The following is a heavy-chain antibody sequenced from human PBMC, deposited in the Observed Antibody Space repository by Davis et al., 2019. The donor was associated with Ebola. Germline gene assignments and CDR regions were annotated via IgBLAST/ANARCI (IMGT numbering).Heavy chain of an antibody. J-gene: IGHJ5*02. CDR3: ARVPAAAGWFDP. CDR1: GGSFSGYY. V-gene: IGHV4-34*01. CDR2: INHSGST. Sequence: PSETLSLTCAVYGGSFSGYYWSWIRQPPGKGLEWIGEINHSGSTNYNPSLKSRVTISVDTSKNQFSLKLSSVTAADTAVYYCARVPAAAGWFDPWGQGTLVTVSS. D-gene: IGHD2-2*01.